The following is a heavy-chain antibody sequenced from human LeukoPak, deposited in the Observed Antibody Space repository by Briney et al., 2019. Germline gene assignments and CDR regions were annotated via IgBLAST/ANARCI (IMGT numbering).Heavy chain of an antibody. CDR1: GFTFSDYA. CDR2: IRNKANGGTA. CDR3: SRAYSTGWLGINDY. D-gene: IGHD6-19*01. V-gene: IGHV3-49*04. Sequence: GGSLRLSRTAGGFTFSDYAVTWVRQAPGKGLEWVGFIRNKANGGTADYAASVKGRFTISRDDSRTIAYLQMNSLKTEDTAVYYCSRAYSTGWLGINDYWGQGVLVTVSS. J-gene: IGHJ4*02.